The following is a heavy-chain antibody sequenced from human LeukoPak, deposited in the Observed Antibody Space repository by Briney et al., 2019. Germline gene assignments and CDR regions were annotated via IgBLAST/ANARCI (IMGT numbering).Heavy chain of an antibody. CDR1: GGSISSGGYY. V-gene: IGHV4-61*02. Sequence: SQTLSLTCTVSGGSISSGGYYWSWIRQPPGKGLEWIGSIYHNGGTNYNPSLQSRLTISIDTSKNQFSLKLSSVTAADTAVYYCARHLRAVAGGRYFDYWGQGTQVTVSS. J-gene: IGHJ4*02. CDR2: IYHNGGT. D-gene: IGHD6-19*01. CDR3: ARHLRAVAGGRYFDY.